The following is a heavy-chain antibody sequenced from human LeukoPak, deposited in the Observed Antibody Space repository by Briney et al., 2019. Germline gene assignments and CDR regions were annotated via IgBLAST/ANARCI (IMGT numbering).Heavy chain of an antibody. CDR2: INSNGDST. D-gene: IGHD3-10*01. J-gene: IGHJ4*02. Sequence: GGSLRLSCSASGFTFSSYALYWVRQAPGKGLEYVSAINSNGDSTFYADSVKGRFTISRDNANNSLSLQMNSLRDEDTAVYYCVLGSPFDYWGQGTLVTVSS. V-gene: IGHV3-64*04. CDR3: VLGSPFDY. CDR1: GFTFSSYA.